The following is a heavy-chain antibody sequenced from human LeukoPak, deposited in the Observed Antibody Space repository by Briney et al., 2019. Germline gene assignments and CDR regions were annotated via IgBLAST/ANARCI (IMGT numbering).Heavy chain of an antibody. CDR2: IHYSGST. CDR1: GDSISSYY. V-gene: IGHV4-59*01. Sequence: SETLSLTCAVSGDSISSYYWSWIRQPPGKGLEWIGYIHYSGSTNYNPSLKSRVTISVDTSKNQFSLKLSSVTAADTAVYYCARRDLYYYYMDVWGKGTTVTIS. J-gene: IGHJ6*03. CDR3: ARRDLYYYYMDV.